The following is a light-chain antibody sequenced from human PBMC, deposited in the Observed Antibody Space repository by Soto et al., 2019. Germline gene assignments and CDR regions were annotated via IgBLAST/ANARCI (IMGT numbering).Light chain of an antibody. CDR1: TSDIGDDNY. V-gene: IGLV2-8*01. CDR2: EVS. CDR3: SSYAGSNNFV. Sequence: QSALTQPASVSGSPGQSISISCTGTTSDIGDDNYVSWYQRHPGKAPKLMISEVSKRPSGVPDRFSGSKSGNTASLTVSGLQAEDEADYYCSSYAGSNNFVFGTGTKLTVL. J-gene: IGLJ1*01.